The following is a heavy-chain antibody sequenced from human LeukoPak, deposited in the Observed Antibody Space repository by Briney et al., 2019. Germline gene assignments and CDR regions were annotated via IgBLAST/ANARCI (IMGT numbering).Heavy chain of an antibody. J-gene: IGHJ6*02. CDR2: IRSKAYGGTT. V-gene: IGHV3-49*03. CDR1: GFTFGGYA. CDR3: TRGDLFVVVPTV. Sequence: GGSLRLSCTASGFTFGGYAMSWFRQAPGKGLEWVGFIRSKAYGGTTEYAASVKGRFTISRDDSKSIAYLQMNSLKTEDTAVYYCTRGDLFVVVPTVWGQGTTVTVSS. D-gene: IGHD2-2*01.